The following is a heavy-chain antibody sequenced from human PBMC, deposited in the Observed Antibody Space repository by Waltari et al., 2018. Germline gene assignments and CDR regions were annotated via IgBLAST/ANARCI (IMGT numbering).Heavy chain of an antibody. Sequence: EVQLLESGGGLVQPGGTLRLSCAASGFTFSSYAMSCVRKAPGKGLEWVSIFPGGRGSTFYAAAVKGRFTISRDNSKNTLYLQMNSLRAEDTAVYYCAKESADSSGLSDWGQGTLVTVSS. CDR1: GFTFSSYA. V-gene: IGHV3-23*01. CDR2: FPGGRGST. D-gene: IGHD3-22*01. CDR3: AKESADSSGLSD. J-gene: IGHJ4*02.